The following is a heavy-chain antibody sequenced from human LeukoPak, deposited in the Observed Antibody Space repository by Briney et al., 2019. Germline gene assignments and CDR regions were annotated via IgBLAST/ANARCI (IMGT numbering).Heavy chain of an antibody. CDR3: ARVANITTFGMDV. J-gene: IGHJ6*02. CDR2: IWYDGSKK. V-gene: IGHV3-33*01. Sequence: GGSLRLSCAASAFTFSSFGMHWVRQAPGKGLEWVAVIWYDGSKKYYAESVKGRFTISRDNSKNTLYLQMNSLRAEDTAVYYCARVANITTFGMDVWGQGTTVTVSS. CDR1: AFTFSSFG. D-gene: IGHD3-9*01.